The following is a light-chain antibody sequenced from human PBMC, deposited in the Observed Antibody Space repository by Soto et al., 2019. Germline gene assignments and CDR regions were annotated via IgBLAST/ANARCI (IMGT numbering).Light chain of an antibody. J-gene: IGKJ5*01. CDR3: QQYNNWPPIT. CDR2: GAS. V-gene: IGKV3-15*01. Sequence: EIVMTHSPTTLSVSPVLRSILSCRASQSVSRNLAWYQQKPGQAPRLLIHGASTRATGIPARFSGSGSGTEFTLTISSLKPADFAVYYCQQYNNWPPITFGQGTRLEIK. CDR1: QSVSRN.